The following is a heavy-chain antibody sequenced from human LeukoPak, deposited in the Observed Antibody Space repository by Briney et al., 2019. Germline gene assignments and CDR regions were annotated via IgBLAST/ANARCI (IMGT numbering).Heavy chain of an antibody. CDR3: ARPTTVGNAFHI. V-gene: IGHV1-69*04. CDR1: GGTFSSYA. D-gene: IGHD4-23*01. CDR2: IIPILGIA. J-gene: IGHJ3*02. Sequence: SVKVSCKASGGTFSSYAISWVRQAPGQGLEWMGRIIPILGIANYAQKFQGRVTITADKSTSTAYMELSSLRSEDTAVYYCARPTTVGNAFHIWGQGTMVTVSS.